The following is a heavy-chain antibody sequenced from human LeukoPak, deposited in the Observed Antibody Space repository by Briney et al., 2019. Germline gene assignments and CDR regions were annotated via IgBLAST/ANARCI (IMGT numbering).Heavy chain of an antibody. CDR3: AREPITMVRGVTQNYYYYYYMDV. Sequence: SETLSLTCTVSGGFISSSSYYWGWIRQPPGKGLEWIGSIYYSGSTYYNPSLKSRVTISVDTSKNQFSLKLSSVTAADTAVYYCAREPITMVRGVTQNYYYYYYMDVWGKGTTVTVSS. D-gene: IGHD3-10*01. J-gene: IGHJ6*03. CDR2: IYYSGST. V-gene: IGHV4-39*07. CDR1: GGFISSSSYY.